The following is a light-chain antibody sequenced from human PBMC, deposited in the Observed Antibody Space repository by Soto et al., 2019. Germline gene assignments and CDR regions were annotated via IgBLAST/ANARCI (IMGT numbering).Light chain of an antibody. J-gene: IGKJ5*01. V-gene: IGKV1-39*01. CDR1: QSSSTY. Sequence: DIQMTQSPSSLSASVTDKVTITCRASQSSSTYLNCYQQKPGQAPQLLIYSASNLQSGVPSRVSGSGSGTEVTLTISSLQPEDFAAYYCQQSYNTPVTVGQGTRLELK. CDR3: QQSYNTPVT. CDR2: SAS.